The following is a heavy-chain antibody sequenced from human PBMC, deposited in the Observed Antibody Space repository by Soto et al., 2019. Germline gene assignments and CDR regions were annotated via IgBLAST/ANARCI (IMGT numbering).Heavy chain of an antibody. CDR2: ISYDGSNK. CDR1: GFTFSSYA. CDR3: ARVYYDFWSGCYYSRTTGTQYYCYYGMDV. V-gene: IGHV3-30-3*01. D-gene: IGHD3-3*01. J-gene: IGHJ6*02. Sequence: PVGSLRLSCAASGFTFSSYAMHWVRQAPGKGLEWVAVISYDGSNKYYADSVKGRFTISRDNSKNTLYLQMNSLRAEDTDVYYSARVYYDFWSGCYYSRTTGTQYYCYYGMDVWGQGTTVTVSS.